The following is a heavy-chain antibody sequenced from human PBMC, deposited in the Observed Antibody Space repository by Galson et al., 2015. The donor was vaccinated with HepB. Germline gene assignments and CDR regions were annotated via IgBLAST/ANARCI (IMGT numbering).Heavy chain of an antibody. CDR2: ISAYNGNT. V-gene: IGHV1-18*01. CDR1: GYTFTSYG. D-gene: IGHD3-3*01. J-gene: IGHJ5*02. Sequence: SVKVSCKASGYTFTSYGISWVRQAPGQGLEWMGWISAYNGNTNYAQKLQGRVTMTTDTSTSTAYMELRSLRSDDTAVYYCARGGTYYDFWSAVFGWFDPWGQGTLVTVSS. CDR3: ARGGTYYDFWSAVFGWFDP.